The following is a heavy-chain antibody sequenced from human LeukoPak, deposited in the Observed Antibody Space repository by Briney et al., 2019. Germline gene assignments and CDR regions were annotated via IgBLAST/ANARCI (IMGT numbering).Heavy chain of an antibody. Sequence: PGGSLRLSCSASGFIFSTYSMNWVRQAPGKGLERVSYISSSGSTIYYADSVKGRFTISRDNVENSLYLEMNSLTDDDTALYYCTRVEPTKSDDCWGQGTLVTVSS. V-gene: IGHV3-48*02. CDR2: ISSSGSTI. J-gene: IGHJ4*02. CDR3: TRVEPTKSDDC. CDR1: GFIFSTYS.